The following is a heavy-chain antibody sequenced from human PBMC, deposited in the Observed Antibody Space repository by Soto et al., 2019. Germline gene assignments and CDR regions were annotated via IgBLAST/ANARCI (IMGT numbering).Heavy chain of an antibody. Sequence: GESLKISCKGSGYSFTSYWISWVRQMPGKGLEWMGRIDPSDSYTNYSPSFQGHVTISADKSISTAYLQWRSLKASDTAMYYCARHGRVYYDSSGYYYMGMDVWGQGTTVTVSS. CDR1: GYSFTSYW. CDR2: IDPSDSYT. CDR3: ARHGRVYYDSSGYYYMGMDV. V-gene: IGHV5-10-1*01. D-gene: IGHD3-22*01. J-gene: IGHJ6*02.